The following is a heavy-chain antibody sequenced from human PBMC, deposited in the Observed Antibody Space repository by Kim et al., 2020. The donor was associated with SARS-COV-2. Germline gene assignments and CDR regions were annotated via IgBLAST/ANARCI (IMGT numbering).Heavy chain of an antibody. V-gene: IGHV3-11*01. CDR1: GFKFGDFY. Sequence: GGSLRLSCTASGFKFGDFYMSWIRQAPGKGLESLSYISPSGHDINYADSVKGRFTISRDNAKNSLYLQMNSLRDEDTAVYYCSRDPRPLDYWGQGTLVTVSS. CDR3: SRDPRPLDY. J-gene: IGHJ4*02. CDR2: ISPSGHDI.